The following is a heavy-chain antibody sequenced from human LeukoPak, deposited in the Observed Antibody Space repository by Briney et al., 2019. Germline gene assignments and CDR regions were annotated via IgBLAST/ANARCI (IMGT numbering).Heavy chain of an antibody. CDR3: ARDRGSSTSCYDP. J-gene: IGHJ5*02. D-gene: IGHD2-2*01. CDR2: ISSSGSTI. Sequence: GGSLRLSCAASGFTFSSYAMSWIRQAPGKGLEWVSYISSSGSTIYYADSVKGRFTISRDNAKNSLYLQMNSLRAEDTAVYYCARDRGSSTSCYDPWGQGTLVTVSS. V-gene: IGHV3-11*01. CDR1: GFTFSSYA.